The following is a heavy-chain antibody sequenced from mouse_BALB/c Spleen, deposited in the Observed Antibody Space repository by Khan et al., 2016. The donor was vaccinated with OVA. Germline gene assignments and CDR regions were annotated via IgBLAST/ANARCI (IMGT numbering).Heavy chain of an antibody. CDR1: GYTFTDYS. CDR2: INTETGEP. Sequence: QIQLVQSGPELKKPGETVKISCKASGYTFTDYSMQWVKQAPGKGLKWVGWINTETGEPTYADDFQGRFAFSLETSASPAYLQINNLKNADTATYCGTREDYDRGGLYAMDYWGQGTSVTVSS. J-gene: IGHJ4*01. D-gene: IGHD2-4*01. V-gene: IGHV9-2-1*01. CDR3: TREDYDRGGLYAMDY.